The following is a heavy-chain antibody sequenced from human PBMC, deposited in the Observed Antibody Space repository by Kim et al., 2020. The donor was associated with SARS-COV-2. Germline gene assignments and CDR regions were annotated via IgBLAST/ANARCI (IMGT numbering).Heavy chain of an antibody. CDR3: ARGRAGVVPSPVLGLGPYYHYYAMDV. J-gene: IGHJ6*02. D-gene: IGHD2-8*02. CDR2: INHIGST. CDR1: GGSFSDYT. V-gene: IGHV4-34*01. Sequence: SETLSLTCAVYGGSFSDYTWTWIRQPPGKGLEWIGEINHIGSTNLSPSLKSRITISVTTSKSQFSLRLKSMTATDAAEYYCARGRAGVVPSPVLGLGPYYHYYAMDVWGRGTPVAVSS.